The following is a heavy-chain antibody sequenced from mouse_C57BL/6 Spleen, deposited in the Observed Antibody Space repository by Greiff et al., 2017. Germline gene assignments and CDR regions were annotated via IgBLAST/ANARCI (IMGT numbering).Heavy chain of an antibody. Sequence: QVQLQQSGPELVKPGASVKISCKASGYSFTSYYIHWVKQRPGQGLEWIGWIYPGSGNTKYNEKFKGKATLTADTSSSTAYMQLSSLTSEDSAVYYCVLCAMDYWGQGTSVTVSS. CDR1: GYSFTSYY. J-gene: IGHJ4*01. CDR2: IYPGSGNT. V-gene: IGHV1-66*01. CDR3: VLCAMDY.